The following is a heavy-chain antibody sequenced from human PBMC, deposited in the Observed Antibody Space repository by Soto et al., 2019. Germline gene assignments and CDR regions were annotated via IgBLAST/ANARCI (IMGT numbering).Heavy chain of an antibody. CDR2: IYPGDFDT. J-gene: IGHJ6*02. CDR1: GYSFTSYW. CDR3: ARHVATLDTAMVTGYYYGMDV. V-gene: IGHV5-51*01. Sequence: GESLKISCKGSGYSFTSYWIGWVRQMPGKGLEWMGIIYPGDFDTRYSPSFQGQVTISADKSISTAYLQWSSLKASDTAMYYCARHVATLDTAMVTGYYYGMDVWGQGTTVTVSS. D-gene: IGHD5-18*01.